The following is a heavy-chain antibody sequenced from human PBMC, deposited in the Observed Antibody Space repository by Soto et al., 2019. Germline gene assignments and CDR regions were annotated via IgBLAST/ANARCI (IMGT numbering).Heavy chain of an antibody. J-gene: IGHJ4*02. Sequence: EMQLVESGGGLVQPGGSLRLSCAASGFTFSSYWIHWVRQAPGKGLVWVSRIKGEGSTTNYADSVTGRFTISRDNAKNTLYLLMRRLTVEDTAVYWCARGACGGYYFDFWGQGTLVTVSS. V-gene: IGHV3-74*01. CDR3: ARGACGGYYFDF. CDR2: IKGEGSTT. D-gene: IGHD2-15*01. CDR1: GFTFSSYW.